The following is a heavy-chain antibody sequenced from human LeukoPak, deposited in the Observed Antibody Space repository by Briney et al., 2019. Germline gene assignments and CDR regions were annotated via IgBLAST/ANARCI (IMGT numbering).Heavy chain of an antibody. Sequence: GASVKVSCKASGYTFTSYYMHWVRQAPGQGLEWMGIINPSGGSTSYAQKFQGRVTMTRDTSTSTVYMELSSLRSEDTAVYYRARQAAMTPGNYYGMDVWGKGTTVTVSS. D-gene: IGHD5-18*01. J-gene: IGHJ6*04. V-gene: IGHV1-46*01. CDR1: GYTFTSYY. CDR2: INPSGGST. CDR3: ARQAAMTPGNYYGMDV.